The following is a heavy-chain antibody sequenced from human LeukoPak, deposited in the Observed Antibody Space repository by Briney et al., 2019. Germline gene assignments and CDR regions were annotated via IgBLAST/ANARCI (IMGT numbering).Heavy chain of an antibody. Sequence: SETLSLTCTVSGGSISSSSYYWGWIRQPPGKGLEWIGSIYYSGSTYYNPYLKSRVTISVDTSKNQFSLKLSSVTAADTAVYYCARLGYSSSAWGIYYYYMDVWGKGTTVTVSS. CDR1: GGSISSSSYY. D-gene: IGHD6-13*01. V-gene: IGHV4-39*01. CDR3: ARLGYSSSAWGIYYYYMDV. CDR2: IYYSGST. J-gene: IGHJ6*03.